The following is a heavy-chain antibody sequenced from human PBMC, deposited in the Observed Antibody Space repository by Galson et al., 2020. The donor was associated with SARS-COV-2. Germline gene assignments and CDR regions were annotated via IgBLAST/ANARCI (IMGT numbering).Heavy chain of an antibody. J-gene: IGHJ4*02. V-gene: IGHV3-9*01. D-gene: IGHD6-13*01. CDR3: AKDIRRSRIAAAGPKVNFDY. Sequence: SLKLSCAASGLTFDDYAMPWVRQAPGKGLEWVQGISWNSGSIGYADSVKGRFTISRDNAKNSLYLQMNSLRAEDTALYYCAKDIRRSRIAAAGPKVNFDYWGQGTLVTVSS. CDR1: GLTFDDYA. CDR2: ISWNSGSI.